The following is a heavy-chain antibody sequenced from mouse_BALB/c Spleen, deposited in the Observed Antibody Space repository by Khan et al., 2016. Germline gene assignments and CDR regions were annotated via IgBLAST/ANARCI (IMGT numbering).Heavy chain of an antibody. V-gene: IGHV9-3-1*01. D-gene: IGHD1-1*01. CDR2: INTYTGEP. CDR3: ARPYYGSSYVDC. CDR1: GYTFTNYG. J-gene: IGHJ2*01. Sequence: QIQLVQSGPELKKPGETVKISCKASGYTFTNYGMNWVKQAPGKGLKWMGWINTYTGEPTYADAFKGRFAFSLETSASTAYLQINNLKNEDTGTYFCARPYYGSSYVDCCSRGTPLTDSS.